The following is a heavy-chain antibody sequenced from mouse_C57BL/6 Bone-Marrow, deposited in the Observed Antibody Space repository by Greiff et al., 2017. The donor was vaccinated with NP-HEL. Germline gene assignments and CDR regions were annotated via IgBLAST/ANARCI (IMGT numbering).Heavy chain of an antibody. CDR1: GYAFSSSW. Sequence: QVQLQQSGPELVKPGASVKISCKASGYAFSSSWMNWVKQRPGKGLEWIGRIYPGDGDTNYNGKFKGKATLTADKSSSTAYMQLSSLTSEDSAVYFCARSTAQANDYWGQGTTLTVSS. D-gene: IGHD3-2*02. J-gene: IGHJ2*01. CDR2: IYPGDGDT. CDR3: ARSTAQANDY. V-gene: IGHV1-82*01.